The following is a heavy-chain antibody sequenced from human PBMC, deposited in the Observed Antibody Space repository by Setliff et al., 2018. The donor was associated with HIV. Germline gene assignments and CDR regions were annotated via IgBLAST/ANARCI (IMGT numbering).Heavy chain of an antibody. Sequence: ASVKVSCKASGYTFTTYGISWVRQAPGQGLEWMGWISAYNGNTNYAQKLQGRVTMITDTSTSTAYMELRSLRSDDTAVYYCARDPAGYYGLGDAFDIWGQGTMVTVSS. CDR3: ARDPAGYYGLGDAFDI. CDR1: GYTFTTYG. D-gene: IGHD3-22*01. CDR2: ISAYNGNT. V-gene: IGHV1-18*01. J-gene: IGHJ3*02.